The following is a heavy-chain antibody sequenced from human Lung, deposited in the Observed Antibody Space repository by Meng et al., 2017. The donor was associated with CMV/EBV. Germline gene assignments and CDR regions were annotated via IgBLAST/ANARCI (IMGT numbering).Heavy chain of an antibody. CDR3: VTETGYNYDN. CDR2: IYFSGNT. CDR1: GGSISSSSYY. Sequence: QLQLQESGPGQGQPSESLSLTGSVSGGSISSSSYYWGWIRQSPGKGLEWIGSIYFSGNTYYNPSLKSRVTMSVGTAQNKFSLTLRSVTAADTAVYYCVTETGYNYDNWGQGALVTASS. D-gene: IGHD5-24*01. J-gene: IGHJ4*02. V-gene: IGHV4-39*07.